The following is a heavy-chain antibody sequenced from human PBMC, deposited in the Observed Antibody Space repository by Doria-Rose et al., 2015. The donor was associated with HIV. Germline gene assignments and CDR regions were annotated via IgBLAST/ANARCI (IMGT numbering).Heavy chain of an antibody. Sequence: VQLVQSGGGVKQPGGSLRLSCTASGFTFEDFNMHWVRQAPGKGLEWISYISGDGGRTHYSDSVRGRFTISRDNSGNSLYLQMTSLRTEYAGFYYCGKSYDYIRENLDSWGQGTLVTVSS. CDR2: ISGDGGRT. D-gene: IGHD4-4*01. V-gene: IGHV3-43*01. CDR1: GFTFEDFN. CDR3: GKSYDYIRENLDS. J-gene: IGHJ5*01.